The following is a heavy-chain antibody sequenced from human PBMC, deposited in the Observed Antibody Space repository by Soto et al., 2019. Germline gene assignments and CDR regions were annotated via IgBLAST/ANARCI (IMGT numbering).Heavy chain of an antibody. V-gene: IGHV3-15*07. CDR3: TSSRYTSSSSGIYYYYAMDV. J-gene: IGHJ6*02. D-gene: IGHD6-6*01. Sequence: GGSLRLSCTASGFTFSNSWMNWVRQAPGKGLEWVGRIKSKTDGGTTDYAAPVKGRFTISRDDSKNTLYLQMNSLKTEDTAVYYCTSSRYTSSSSGIYYYYAMDVWGQGTTVTVSS. CDR1: GFTFSNSW. CDR2: IKSKTDGGTT.